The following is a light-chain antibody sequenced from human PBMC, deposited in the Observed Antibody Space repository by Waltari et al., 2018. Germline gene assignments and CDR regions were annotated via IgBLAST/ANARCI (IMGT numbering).Light chain of an antibody. CDR2: DES. CDR3: QQRSNLWT. Sequence: ETVLTQSPATLSLSPGERATLSCRASQSISSHLAWYQQKPGQPPRLLIYDESKRATGIPARFSCSGSGTDFTLTISSLEPEDFAVYYCQQRSNLWTFGQGTKVENK. CDR1: QSISSH. V-gene: IGKV3-11*01. J-gene: IGKJ1*01.